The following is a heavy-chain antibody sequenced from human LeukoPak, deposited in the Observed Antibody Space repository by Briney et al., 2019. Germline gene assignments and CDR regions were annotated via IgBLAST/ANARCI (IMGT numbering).Heavy chain of an antibody. CDR1: GGSFSGYY. CDR3: ARGHLVVVTAYYFDY. CDR2: INHSGST. V-gene: IGHV4-34*01. J-gene: IGHJ4*02. Sequence: SETLSLTCAVYGGSFSGYYWSWIRQPPGKGLEWIGEINHSGSTNYNPSLKSRVTISVDTSKNQFSLKLSSVTAADTAVYYCARGHLVVVTAYYFDYWGQGTLVTVSS. D-gene: IGHD2-21*02.